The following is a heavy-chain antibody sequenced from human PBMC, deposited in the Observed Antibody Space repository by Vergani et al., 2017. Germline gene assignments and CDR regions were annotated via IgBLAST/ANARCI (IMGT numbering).Heavy chain of an antibody. CDR3: TRGWYYVSISYLAY. CDR1: GGTFSSNS. V-gene: IGHV1-46*03. CDR2: INPSGGST. D-gene: IGHD3-22*01. Sequence: QGQLAQSGAEVKKPGSSVKVSCKASGGTFSSNSISWVRQAPGQGLEWMGIINPSGGSTSYAQKFQGRVTMTRDTSTSTVYMELSSLRSEDTAVYYCTRGWYYVSISYLAYWGQGTLVTVSS. J-gene: IGHJ4*02.